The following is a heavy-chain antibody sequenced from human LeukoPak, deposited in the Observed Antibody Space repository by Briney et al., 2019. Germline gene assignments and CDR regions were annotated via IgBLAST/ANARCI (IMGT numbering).Heavy chain of an antibody. Sequence: PGGSLRLSCAASGFTFSSYGMHWVRQAPGKGLEWVAVISYDGTNKYYGDSVKGRFTISRDNSKNTQYLQMSSLRAEDTAVYYCARDLGGTADYWGQGTLVTVSS. V-gene: IGHV3-30*03. CDR2: ISYDGTNK. CDR3: ARDLGGTADY. D-gene: IGHD1-26*01. CDR1: GFTFSSYG. J-gene: IGHJ4*02.